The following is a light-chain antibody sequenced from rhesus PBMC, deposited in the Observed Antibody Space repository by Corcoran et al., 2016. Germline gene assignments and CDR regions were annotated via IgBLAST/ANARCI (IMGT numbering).Light chain of an antibody. V-gene: IGKV1-19*01. J-gene: IGKJ1*01. Sequence: DIQMTQSPSSLSASVGDRVTITCRASQGISGWLAWSQQQPGEAPKPLSYAASRLLSGVPSRFSGSGAGTDDTLTISSLQPEDFATYYCQQYDDLPRTFGQGTKVEIK. CDR2: AAS. CDR3: QQYDDLPRT. CDR1: QGISGW.